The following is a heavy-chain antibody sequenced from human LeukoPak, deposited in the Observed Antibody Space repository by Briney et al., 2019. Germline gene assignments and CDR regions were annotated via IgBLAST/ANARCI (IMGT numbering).Heavy chain of an antibody. D-gene: IGHD3-22*01. Sequence: TLRLSCETSGFSSSDYSMNWGRHAPGKGLEWVASISIGSSYLYYADSVKGRFTISRDNAKNSLYLHMNSLRAEDTAVYYCARDVYDRSGYYLFYFDYWGQGILVTVSS. V-gene: IGHV3-21*01. CDR2: ISIGSSYL. CDR3: ARDVYDRSGYYLFYFDY. J-gene: IGHJ4*02. CDR1: GFSSSDYS.